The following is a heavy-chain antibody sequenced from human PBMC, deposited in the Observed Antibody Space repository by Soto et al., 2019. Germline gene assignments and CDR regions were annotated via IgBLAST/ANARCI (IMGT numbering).Heavy chain of an antibody. CDR1: GFTFSSYG. CDR3: ARTASAAPYYFDS. Sequence: QVQLVESGGGVVQPGRSLRLSCAASGFTFSSYGMHWVRQAPGKGLEWVAVIWYDGSNKYYADSVKGRFTISRDNSKNTLYLQMNSLRVEDTAVYYCARTASAAPYYFDSWGQGTLVTVSS. V-gene: IGHV3-33*01. D-gene: IGHD2-2*01. J-gene: IGHJ4*02. CDR2: IWYDGSNK.